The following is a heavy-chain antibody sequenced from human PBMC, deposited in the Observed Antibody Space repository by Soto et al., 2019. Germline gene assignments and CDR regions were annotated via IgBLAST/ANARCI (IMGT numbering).Heavy chain of an antibody. CDR1: GFTFSSYA. CDR2: ISYDGSNK. CDR3: ARDLLRPYDSSGYYGY. D-gene: IGHD3-22*01. Sequence: GGALGLSCAATGFTFSSYAMHWVRQAPGKGLEWVAVISYDGSNKYYADSVKGRFTISRDNSKNTLYLQMNSLRAEDTAVYYCARDLLRPYDSSGYYGYWGQGTLVTVSS. J-gene: IGHJ4*02. V-gene: IGHV3-30-3*01.